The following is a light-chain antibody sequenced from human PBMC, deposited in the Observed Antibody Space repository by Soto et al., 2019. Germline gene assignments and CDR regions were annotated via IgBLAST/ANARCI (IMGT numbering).Light chain of an antibody. CDR1: QSVSSS. CDR2: SGY. Sequence: EVVVTQSPATLSLSPGETATLSCRASQSVSSSVAWYQHKPGQSPRLVVYSGYKRAPGIPARFSGSGSGTDFALTISSLECEDFAIYYCQQGYSWLRSFGAGTKVEFK. V-gene: IGKV3-15*01. J-gene: IGKJ4*02. CDR3: QQGYSWLRS.